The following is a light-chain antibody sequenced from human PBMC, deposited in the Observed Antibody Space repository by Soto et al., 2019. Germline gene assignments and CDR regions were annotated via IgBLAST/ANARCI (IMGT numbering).Light chain of an antibody. Sequence: DIPMTQSQSSLSASVGDRVTITCRASQSISSYLNLYQQKPGKAPKLLIYAASSLQSGVPSRFSGSGSGTDFTLTISSLQPEDFATYYCQQSYSTLSWTFGQGTKVEIK. V-gene: IGKV1-39*01. CDR3: QQSYSTLSWT. CDR1: QSISSY. J-gene: IGKJ1*01. CDR2: AAS.